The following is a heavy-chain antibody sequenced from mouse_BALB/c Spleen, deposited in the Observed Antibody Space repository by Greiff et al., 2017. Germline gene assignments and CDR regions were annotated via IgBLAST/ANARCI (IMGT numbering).Heavy chain of an antibody. CDR1: GFTFSSFG. Sequence: EVQGVESGGGLVQPGGSRKLSCAASGFTFSSFGMHWVRQAPEKGLEWVAYISSGSSTIYYADTVKGRFTISRDNPKNTLFLQMTSLRSEDTAMYYCARPGQLGLLAYWGQGTLVTVSA. CDR2: ISSGSSTI. J-gene: IGHJ3*01. V-gene: IGHV5-17*02. CDR3: ARPGQLGLLAY. D-gene: IGHD3-2*01.